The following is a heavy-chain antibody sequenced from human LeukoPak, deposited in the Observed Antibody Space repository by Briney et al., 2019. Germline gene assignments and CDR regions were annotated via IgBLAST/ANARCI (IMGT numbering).Heavy chain of an antibody. Sequence: NPSETLSLTCTVSGGSISSGSYYWSWIRQPAGKGLEWIGRIYTSGCTNYNPSLKSLVTISVDTSKNQFSLKLSSVTAADTGVYYCAREPRTLSGNSGFDYWGQGTLVTVSS. CDR3: AREPRTLSGNSGFDY. D-gene: IGHD4-23*01. V-gene: IGHV4-61*02. CDR2: IYTSGCT. CDR1: GGSISSGSYY. J-gene: IGHJ4*02.